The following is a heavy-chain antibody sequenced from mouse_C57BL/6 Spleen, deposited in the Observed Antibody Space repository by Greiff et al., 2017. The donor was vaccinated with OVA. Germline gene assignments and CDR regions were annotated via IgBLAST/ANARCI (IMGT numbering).Heavy chain of an antibody. CDR3: ARVTTVVDPYYAMDY. D-gene: IGHD1-1*01. V-gene: IGHV1-76*01. J-gene: IGHJ4*01. CDR1: GYTFTDYY. Sequence: VQLQQSGAELVRPGASVKLSCKASGYTFTDYYINWVKQRPGQGLEWIARIYPGSGNTYYNEKFKGKATLTAEKSSSTAYMQLSSLTSEDSAVYFCARVTTVVDPYYAMDYWGQGTSVTVSS. CDR2: IYPGSGNT.